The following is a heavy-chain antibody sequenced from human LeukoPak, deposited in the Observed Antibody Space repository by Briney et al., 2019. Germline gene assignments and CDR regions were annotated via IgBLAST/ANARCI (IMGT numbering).Heavy chain of an antibody. D-gene: IGHD3-3*01. J-gene: IGHJ3*02. CDR2: INHSGST. CDR1: GGSFSGYS. V-gene: IGHV4-34*01. Sequence: SETLSLTCAVYGGSFSGYSWSWIRQPPGKGLEWIGEINHSGSTNYNPSPKSRVTISVDTSKNQFSLKLSSVTAADTAVYYCARNIPYYDFWSGTKDAFDIWGQGTMVTVSS. CDR3: ARNIPYYDFWSGTKDAFDI.